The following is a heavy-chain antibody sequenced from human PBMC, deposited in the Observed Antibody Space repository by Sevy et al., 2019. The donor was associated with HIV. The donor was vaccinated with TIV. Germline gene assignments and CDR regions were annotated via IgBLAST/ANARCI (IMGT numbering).Heavy chain of an antibody. CDR2: IYYSGSS. V-gene: IGHV4-59*01. J-gene: IGHJ4*02. Sequence: SETLSLTCNVSGDSISSYFWSWFRQPPGKGLEWIGYIYYSGSSEYNPYLRSRVTISIDTSKKYLSMKLTSVTAADTAVYYCARDSAVVPRALVYWGQRTLVTVSS. CDR1: GDSISSYF. CDR3: ARDSAVVPRALVY. D-gene: IGHD2-15*01.